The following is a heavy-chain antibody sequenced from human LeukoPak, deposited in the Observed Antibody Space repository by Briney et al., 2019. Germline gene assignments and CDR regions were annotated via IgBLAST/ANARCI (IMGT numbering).Heavy chain of an antibody. V-gene: IGHV4-59*08. J-gene: IGHJ5*02. CDR1: GGSISSYY. CDR3: ARHVCSGGSCYGWFHP. Sequence: PSETLSLTCTVSGGSISSYYWSWIRQPPGKGLEWIGYIYYSESTNYNPSLKSRVTISVDTSKNQFSLKLSSVTAADTAVYYCARHVCSGGSCYGWFHPWGQGTLVTVSS. D-gene: IGHD2-15*01. CDR2: IYYSEST.